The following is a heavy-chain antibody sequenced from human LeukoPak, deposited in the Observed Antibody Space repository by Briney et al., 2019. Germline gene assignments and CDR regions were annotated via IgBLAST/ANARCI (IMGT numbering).Heavy chain of an antibody. D-gene: IGHD2-2*01. CDR1: GFTFSDHY. CDR3: ARVRYCSSTTCRGAFDI. CDR2: TRNKANSYTT. V-gene: IGHV3-72*01. Sequence: GGSLRLSCAASGFTFSDHYMDWVRQAPGKGLEWVGRTRNKANSYTTEYAASVKGRFTISRDDSENSLYLQMNSLKTEDTAVYYCARVRYCSSTTCRGAFDIWGQGTMVTVSS. J-gene: IGHJ3*02.